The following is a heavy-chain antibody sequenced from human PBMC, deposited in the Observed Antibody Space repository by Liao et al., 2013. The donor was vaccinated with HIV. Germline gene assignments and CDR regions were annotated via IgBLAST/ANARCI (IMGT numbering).Heavy chain of an antibody. J-gene: IGHJ3*02. D-gene: IGHD1-26*01. Sequence: QVQLQESGPGLVKPSETLSLTCTVSGDSIYNYFWSWIRQPPGKGLEWIGYIFNSGSTNYNPSLKSRVTISVDTSKNHFSLKLSSVSAADTAVYYCARDGAPGRWEAFDIWGQGTVVTVSS. CDR3: ARDGAPGRWEAFDI. V-gene: IGHV4-59*01. CDR2: IFNSGST. CDR1: GDSIYNYF.